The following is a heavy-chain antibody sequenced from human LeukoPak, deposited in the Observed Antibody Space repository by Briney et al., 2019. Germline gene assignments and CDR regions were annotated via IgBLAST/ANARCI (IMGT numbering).Heavy chain of an antibody. D-gene: IGHD6-19*01. CDR1: GFTFSSYE. V-gene: IGHV3-48*03. CDR3: ARDRLGTGVVFDN. CDR2: MSSSDSAK. Sequence: GGSLRLSCAASGFTFSSYEMNWVRQAPGKGLEWLSYMSSSDSAKYYADSVKGRFTISRDNAKNSLYLQMNSLRAEDTAVYYCARDRLGTGVVFDNWGQGTLVTVSS. J-gene: IGHJ4*02.